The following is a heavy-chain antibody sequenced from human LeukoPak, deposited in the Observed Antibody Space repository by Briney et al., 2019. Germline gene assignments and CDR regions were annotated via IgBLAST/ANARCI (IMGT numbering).Heavy chain of an antibody. CDR1: GFTFSSYA. V-gene: IGHV3-23*01. CDR3: AKEAVYCSGGSCYLYYFDY. Sequence: GGSLRLSCAASGFTFSSYAMSWVRQAPGKGLEWVSAISGSGGSTYYADSVKGRFTMSRDNSKNTLYLQMNSLRAEDTAVYYCAKEAVYCSGGSCYLYYFDYWGQGTLVTVSS. J-gene: IGHJ4*02. D-gene: IGHD2-15*01. CDR2: ISGSGGST.